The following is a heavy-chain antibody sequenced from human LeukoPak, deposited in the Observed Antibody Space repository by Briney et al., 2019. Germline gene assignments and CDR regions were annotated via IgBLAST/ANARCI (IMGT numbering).Heavy chain of an antibody. J-gene: IGHJ6*03. Sequence: ASVKVSCKASGYTYTSYGIGWVRQAPGQGLEWMGWISAYNGDTHYAQKFQGRVTMTTETSTSTAYMELRSLRSDDTAVYYCARRGGKNYGDYVVYDKYMDVWGTGTTVTVSS. CDR2: ISAYNGDT. CDR1: GYTYTSYG. D-gene: IGHD4-17*01. CDR3: ARRGGKNYGDYVVYDKYMDV. V-gene: IGHV1-18*01.